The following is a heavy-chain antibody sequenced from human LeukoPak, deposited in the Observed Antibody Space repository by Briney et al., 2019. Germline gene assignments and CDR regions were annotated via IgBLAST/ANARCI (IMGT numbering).Heavy chain of an antibody. J-gene: IGHJ4*02. CDR1: GFTFSDYW. CDR2: IKQDGSDK. CDR3: ARVINEPAAIQGEFDY. D-gene: IGHD2-2*02. V-gene: IGHV3-7*01. Sequence: GGSLRLSCAASGFTFSDYWMTWVRQAPGKGLEWVANIKQDGSDKYYVDSVKGRFTISRDNAKNSLYLQMNSLRAEDTAVYYCARVINEPAAIQGEFDYWGQGTLVTVSS.